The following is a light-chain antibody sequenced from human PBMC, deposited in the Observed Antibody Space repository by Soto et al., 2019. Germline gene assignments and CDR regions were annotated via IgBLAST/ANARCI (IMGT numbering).Light chain of an antibody. V-gene: IGKV4-1*01. Sequence: DIVMTQSPDSLAASLGERPTINCKSSQSVLYSSKNKNSLVWYQQKPGQPPKLLIYWASTRESGVPDRFSGSGSGTDFTLTISSLQAEDVAVYYCQQHYSDPLTFGGGTKVEIK. CDR2: WAS. CDR3: QQHYSDPLT. J-gene: IGKJ4*01. CDR1: QSVLYSSKNKNS.